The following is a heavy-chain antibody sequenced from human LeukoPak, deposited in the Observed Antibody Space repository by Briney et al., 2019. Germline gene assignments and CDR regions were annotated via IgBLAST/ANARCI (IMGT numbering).Heavy chain of an antibody. CDR1: GFKFDDYG. V-gene: IGHV3-20*04. Sequence: GGSLRLSCAASGFKFDDYGMSWVRQAPGKGLEWVCDINWNGAWTGYADSVKGRFTISRDNAKNSLYLQMNSLRAEDTASYYCAGYYYDSSRGFDLWGQGTLVTVSA. D-gene: IGHD3-22*01. J-gene: IGHJ5*02. CDR3: AGYYYDSSRGFDL. CDR2: INWNGAWT.